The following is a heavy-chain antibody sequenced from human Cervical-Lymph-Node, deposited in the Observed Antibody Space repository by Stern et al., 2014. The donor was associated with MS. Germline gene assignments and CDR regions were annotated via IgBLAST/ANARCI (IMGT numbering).Heavy chain of an antibody. CDR3: ARGELKEGLVRGMDV. D-gene: IGHD1-26*01. CDR2: IIPIFGTA. V-gene: IGHV1-69*01. Sequence: QVQLVQSGAEVKKPGSSVKVSCKASGGTFSSYAISWVRQAPGQGLEWMGGIIPIFGTANYAQKFQGRATITADESTIPAYMELRSLRSEDTAVYYCARGELKEGLVRGMDVWGQGTTVTVSS. J-gene: IGHJ6*02. CDR1: GGTFSSYA.